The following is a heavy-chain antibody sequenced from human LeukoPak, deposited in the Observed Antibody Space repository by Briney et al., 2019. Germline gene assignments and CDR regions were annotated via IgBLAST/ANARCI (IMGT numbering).Heavy chain of an antibody. J-gene: IGHJ6*03. CDR1: GFTFRSFW. CDR2: IKQDGSER. V-gene: IGHV3-7*01. CDR3: AREPYYYCYYMDV. Sequence: PGGSLRLSCAASGFTFRSFWMSWVRQAPGKGLEWVANIKQDGSERYYMDSVKGRFTISRDNAKNSLYLRLSSLRAEDTAVYYCAREPYYYCYYMDVWGKGTTVTVSS.